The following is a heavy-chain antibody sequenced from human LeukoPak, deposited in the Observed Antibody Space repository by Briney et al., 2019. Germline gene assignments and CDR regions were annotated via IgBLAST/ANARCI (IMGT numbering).Heavy chain of an antibody. CDR3: AREQGLANWFDP. CDR2: IYHSGST. Sequence: SETLSLTCSVSGYSISSGYYWGWIRQPPGKGLEWIGSIYHSGSTYYNPSLKSRVTISVDTSKNQFSLKLSSVTAADTAVYYCAREQGLANWFDPWGQGTLVTVPS. CDR1: GYSISSGYY. V-gene: IGHV4-38-2*02. J-gene: IGHJ5*02.